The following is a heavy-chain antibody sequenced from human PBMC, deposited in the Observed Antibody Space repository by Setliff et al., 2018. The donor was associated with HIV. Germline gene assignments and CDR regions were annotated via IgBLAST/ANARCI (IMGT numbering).Heavy chain of an antibody. CDR3: ARLAEDYYDSGTWEVDY. CDR1: GRSIDDSY. V-gene: IGHV4-4*09. J-gene: IGHJ4*01. D-gene: IGHD3-10*01. CDR2: IKNSGRT. Sequence: SETLSLTCSVSGRSIDDSYWSWIRQSPGKGLEWIGFIKNSGRTNYKPSLKSRVTISLDTSKNQFSLRLNSVTATDTAVYYCARLAEDYYDSGTWEVDYWAHGTLVTVSS.